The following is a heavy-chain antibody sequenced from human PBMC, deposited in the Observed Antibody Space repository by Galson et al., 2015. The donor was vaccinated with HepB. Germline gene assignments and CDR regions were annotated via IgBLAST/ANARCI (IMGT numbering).Heavy chain of an antibody. CDR3: ASSDPYGDYGTRLFDH. D-gene: IGHD4-17*01. CDR1: GFTFSNCA. Sequence: SLRLSCAASGFTFSNCAMHWVRQAPGKGLQWVAVIWYDGSNKYYADSVKGRFTISRDNSKNTLYLQMNSLRAEDTAVYYCASSDPYGDYGTRLFDHWGQGTLVTVSS. CDR2: IWYDGSNK. J-gene: IGHJ4*02. V-gene: IGHV3-33*01.